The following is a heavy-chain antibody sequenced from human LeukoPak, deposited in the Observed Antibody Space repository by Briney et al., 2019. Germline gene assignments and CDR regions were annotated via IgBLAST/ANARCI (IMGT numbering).Heavy chain of an antibody. CDR1: GGSFSGSY. D-gene: IGHD4-23*01. CDR3: ARTVTLDY. CDR2: INHSGST. Sequence: TETLSLSCKADGGSFSGSYRTWIPHPTGKGLEWIGEINHSGSTNYNSSLKSRVIISGDTSKYQFSLKLSSVTAADTAVYYCARTVTLDYWGQGTLVTVSS. J-gene: IGHJ4*02. V-gene: IGHV4-34*01.